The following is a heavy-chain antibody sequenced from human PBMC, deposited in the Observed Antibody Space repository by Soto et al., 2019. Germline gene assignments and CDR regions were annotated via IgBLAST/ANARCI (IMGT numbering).Heavy chain of an antibody. V-gene: IGHV3-30*18. CDR3: AKVGDTAMDYWYFDL. D-gene: IGHD5-18*01. CDR2: ISYDGSNK. CDR1: GFTFSSYG. J-gene: IGHJ2*01. Sequence: GGSLRLSCAASGFTFSSYGMHWVRQAPGKGLEWVAVISYDGSNKYYADSVKGRFTISGDNSKNTLYLQMNSLRAEDTAVYYCAKVGDTAMDYWYFDLWGRGTLVTVSS.